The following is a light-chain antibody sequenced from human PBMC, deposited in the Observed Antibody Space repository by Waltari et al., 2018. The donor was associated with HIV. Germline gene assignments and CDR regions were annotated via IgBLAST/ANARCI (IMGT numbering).Light chain of an antibody. Sequence: QSVLTQPPSASGTPGQRVTISCSGSSSNIGRNYVYWYQQLPGTAPKLLIYTDNQRRSGVPDRFSGSKSGTSASLAISGLRSEDEADYYCAAWDASLSVVFGGGTKLTVL. CDR1: SSNIGRNY. J-gene: IGLJ2*01. CDR3: AAWDASLSVV. CDR2: TDN. V-gene: IGLV1-47*01.